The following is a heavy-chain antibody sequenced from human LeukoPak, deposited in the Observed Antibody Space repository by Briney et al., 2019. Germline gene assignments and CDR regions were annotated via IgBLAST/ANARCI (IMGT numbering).Heavy chain of an antibody. J-gene: IGHJ4*02. Sequence: GSLRLSCAASGFTFSSYSMNWVRQAPGKGLEWVSSISSSSSYIYYADSVKGRFTISRDNAENSLYLQMNSLRAEDTAVYYCAREREGHFDYWGQGTLVTVSS. CDR3: AREREGHFDY. V-gene: IGHV3-21*01. CDR2: ISSSSSYI. CDR1: GFTFSSYS. D-gene: IGHD1-26*01.